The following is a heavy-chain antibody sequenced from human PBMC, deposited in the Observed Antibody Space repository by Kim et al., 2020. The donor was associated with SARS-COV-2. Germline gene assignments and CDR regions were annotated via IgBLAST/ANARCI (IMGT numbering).Heavy chain of an antibody. CDR2: IYPGDSDI. J-gene: IGHJ4*02. CDR1: GYSFTSYW. Sequence: GESLKISCKGSGYSFTSYWIGWVRQMPGKGLEWMGMIYPGDSDIRYSPSFQGQVTVSADKSINTAYLQWSSLKASDTATYYCARQWEQYYDYWGQGTLVTVSS. D-gene: IGHD1-26*01. V-gene: IGHV5-51*01. CDR3: ARQWEQYYDY.